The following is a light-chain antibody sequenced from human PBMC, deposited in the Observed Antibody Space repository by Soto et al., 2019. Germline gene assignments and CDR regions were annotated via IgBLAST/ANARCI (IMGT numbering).Light chain of an antibody. CDR3: CSFADFTYV. CDR2: EVT. Sequence: QSVRTQPASVSWSPGQSITISCTGTSSDIGSYDLVSWYQQHPGTAPKLIIYEVTKRPSGVSTRFSGSKSGNTASLTISGLQAVDEADYYCCSFADFTYVFGTGTKVTVL. J-gene: IGLJ1*01. V-gene: IGLV2-23*02. CDR1: SSDIGSYDL.